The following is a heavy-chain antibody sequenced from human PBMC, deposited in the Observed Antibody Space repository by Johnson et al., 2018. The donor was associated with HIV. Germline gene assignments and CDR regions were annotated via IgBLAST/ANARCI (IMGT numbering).Heavy chain of an antibody. J-gene: IGHJ3*02. CDR1: GFTFSSYG. Sequence: QVQLVESGGGVVQPGGSLRLSCAASGFTFSSYGMHWVRQAPGKGLEWVAFIRYDGSNKYYADSVKGRFTIPRDNSKNTLYLQMNSLRAEDTAVYYCATGGMVGAFNFGDAFDIWGQGTMATVSS. CDR3: ATGGMVGAFNFGDAFDI. CDR2: IRYDGSNK. D-gene: IGHD1-26*01. V-gene: IGHV3-30*02.